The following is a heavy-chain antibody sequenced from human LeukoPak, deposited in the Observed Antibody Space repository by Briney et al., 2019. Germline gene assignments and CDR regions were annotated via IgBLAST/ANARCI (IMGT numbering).Heavy chain of an antibody. CDR3: ARTGYSSSWYPYYYYYGMDV. CDR1: GYTFTSYG. V-gene: IGHV1-8*02. J-gene: IGHJ6*02. Sequence: ASVKVSCKASGYTFTSYGISWVRQAPGQGLEWMGWMNPNSGNTGYAQKFQGRVTMTRNTSISTAYMELSSLRSEDTAVYYCARTGYSSSWYPYYYYYGMDVWGQGTTVTVSS. CDR2: MNPNSGNT. D-gene: IGHD6-13*01.